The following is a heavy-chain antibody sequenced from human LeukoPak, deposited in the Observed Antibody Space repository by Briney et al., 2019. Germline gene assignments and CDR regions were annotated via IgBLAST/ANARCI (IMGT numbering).Heavy chain of an antibody. J-gene: IGHJ4*02. CDR2: IYYSGST. D-gene: IGHD1-26*01. V-gene: IGHV4-59*01. CDR3: ARVGGSYHGGGDYFDY. CDR1: GGSISSYY. Sequence: SESLSLTCTVSGGSISSYYWSWIRQPPGKGLEWIGYIYYSGSTNYNPSLKSRVTISVDTSKNQFSLKLSSVTAADTAVYYCARVGGSYHGGGDYFDYWGQGTLVTVSP.